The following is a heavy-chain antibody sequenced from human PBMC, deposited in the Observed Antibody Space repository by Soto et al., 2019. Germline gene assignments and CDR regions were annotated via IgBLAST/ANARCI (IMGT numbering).Heavy chain of an antibody. CDR2: IYSGGST. J-gene: IGHJ6*02. Sequence: EVQLVESGGGLVQPGGSLRLSCAASGFTVSSNYMSWVRQAPGKGLEWVSVIYSGGSTYYADSVKGRFTISRHNSKNTLYLQMNSLRAEDTAVYYCASETYSSGRYYYYGMDVWGQGTTVTVSS. CDR3: ASETYSSGRYYYYGMDV. V-gene: IGHV3-53*04. CDR1: GFTVSSNY. D-gene: IGHD6-19*01.